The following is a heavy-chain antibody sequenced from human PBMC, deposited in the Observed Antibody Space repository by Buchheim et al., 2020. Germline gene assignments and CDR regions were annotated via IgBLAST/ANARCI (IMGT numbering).Heavy chain of an antibody. D-gene: IGHD6-6*01. J-gene: IGHJ5*02. V-gene: IGHV1-2*02. CDR3: ARDISFEYSSSSDNWFDP. Sequence: QVQLVQSGAEVKKPGASVKVSCKASGYTFTGYYMHWVRQAPGQGLEWMGRINPNSGGTNYAQKFQGRVTMTRDTSISTAYMELSRLISDDTAVYYCARDISFEYSSSSDNWFDPWGQGTL. CDR1: GYTFTGYY. CDR2: INPNSGGT.